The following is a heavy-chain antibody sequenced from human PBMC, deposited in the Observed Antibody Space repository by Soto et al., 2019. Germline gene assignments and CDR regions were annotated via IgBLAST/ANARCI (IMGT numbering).Heavy chain of an antibody. CDR1: GYTLTELS. CDR3: ATGYCSSTSCYVGYYFDY. V-gene: IGHV1-24*01. CDR2: FDPEDGET. D-gene: IGHD2-2*01. J-gene: IGHJ4*02. Sequence: ASVKVSCNVSGYTLTELSMHWVRQAPGKGLEWMGGFDPEDGETIYAQKFQGRVTMTEDTSTDTAYMELSSLRSEDTAVYYCATGYCSSTSCYVGYYFDYWGQGTLVTVSS.